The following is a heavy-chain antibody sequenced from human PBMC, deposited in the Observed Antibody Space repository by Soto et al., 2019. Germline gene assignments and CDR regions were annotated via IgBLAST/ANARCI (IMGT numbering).Heavy chain of an antibody. V-gene: IGHV3-30*18. CDR1: GFNFRIYT. Sequence: PGGSLRLSCTASGFNFRIYTMNWVRQAPGKGLEWVAVISYDGSNKYYADSVKGRFTISRDNSKNTLYLQMNSLRAEDTAVYYCAKDKHSSGHDYWGQGTLVTVSS. D-gene: IGHD6-19*01. CDR3: AKDKHSSGHDY. J-gene: IGHJ4*02. CDR2: ISYDGSNK.